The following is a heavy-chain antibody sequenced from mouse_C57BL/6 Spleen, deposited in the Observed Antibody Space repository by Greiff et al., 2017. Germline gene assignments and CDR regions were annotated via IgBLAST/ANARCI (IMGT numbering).Heavy chain of an antibody. Sequence: VQLQQSGAELVKPGASVKISCKASGYAFSSYWMNWVKQRPGKGLEWIGQIYPGDGDTNYNGKFKGKATRTADKAASTAYMQLSSLTSEDSAVYFCARYYDSSYYFDYWGQGTTLTVSS. J-gene: IGHJ2*01. CDR1: GYAFSSYW. D-gene: IGHD2-4*01. V-gene: IGHV1-80*01. CDR3: ARYYDSSYYFDY. CDR2: IYPGDGDT.